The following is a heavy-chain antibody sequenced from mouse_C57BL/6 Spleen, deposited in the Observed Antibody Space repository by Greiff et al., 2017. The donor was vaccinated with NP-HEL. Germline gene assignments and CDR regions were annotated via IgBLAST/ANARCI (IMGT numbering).Heavy chain of an antibody. V-gene: IGHV5-4*03. D-gene: IGHD2-1*01. Sequence: EVKLVESGGGLVKPGGSLKLSCAASGFTFSSYAMSWVRQTPEKRLEWVATISDGGSYTYYPDNVKGRFTISRDNAKNNLYLQMSHLKSEDTAMYYCARRDCNAPWFAYWGQGTLVTVSA. CDR3: ARRDCNAPWFAY. CDR2: ISDGGSYT. CDR1: GFTFSSYA. J-gene: IGHJ3*01.